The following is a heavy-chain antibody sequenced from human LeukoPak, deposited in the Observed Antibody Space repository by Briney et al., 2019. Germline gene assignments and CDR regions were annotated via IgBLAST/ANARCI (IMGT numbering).Heavy chain of an antibody. Sequence: ASVKVSCKTSVGTFTKYYMNWVRQAPGQGLEWMGIINPTGGSATYAKGLEGRIAVTSDTPTNTVYMELIGLKSEDTAMYYCTTSLGYFYRFDSWGQGTLVTVSS. V-gene: IGHV1-46*04. CDR1: VGTFTKYY. CDR3: TTSLGYFYRFDS. CDR2: INPTGGSA. J-gene: IGHJ4*02. D-gene: IGHD1-1*01.